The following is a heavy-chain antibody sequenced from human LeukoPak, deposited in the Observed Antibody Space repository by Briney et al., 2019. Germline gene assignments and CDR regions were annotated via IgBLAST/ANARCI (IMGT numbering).Heavy chain of an antibody. J-gene: IGHJ6*02. CDR3: ARYDLGYCSSTSCSSDGMDV. D-gene: IGHD2-2*01. V-gene: IGHV1-8*01. Sequence: SVKVSCKASGYTFTSYDINWVRQATGQGLEWMGWMNPNSGNTGYAQKFQGRVTMTRNTSISTAYMELSSLRSEDTAVYYCARYDLGYCSSTSCSSDGMDVWGQGTTVTVSS. CDR2: MNPNSGNT. CDR1: GYTFTSYD.